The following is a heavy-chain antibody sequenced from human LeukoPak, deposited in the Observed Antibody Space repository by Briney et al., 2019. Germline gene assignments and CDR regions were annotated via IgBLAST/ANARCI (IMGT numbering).Heavy chain of an antibody. CDR3: ARQRDGYGMDV. CDR2: IYPADSDT. J-gene: IGHJ6*02. Sequence: GESLKISCKGSGYSFTTYWIGWVRQMPGKGLEWMGIIYPADSDTRYSPSFQGQVTMSADKSINTAYLQWSSLKASDTAMYYCARQRDGYGMDVWGQGSPVTVSS. D-gene: IGHD5-24*01. CDR1: GYSFTTYW. V-gene: IGHV5-51*01.